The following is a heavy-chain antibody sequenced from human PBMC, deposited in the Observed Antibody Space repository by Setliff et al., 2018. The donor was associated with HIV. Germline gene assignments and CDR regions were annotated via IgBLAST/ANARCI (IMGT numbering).Heavy chain of an antibody. Sequence: SETLSLTCTVSGGSIRTGTYYWGWIRQPPGKGLEWIGSIYYDGRTFYKPSLESRLTISVDTSKNQFSLRLNSVTVADTAVYFCARGGAVSADFDSWGQGTLVTVSS. CDR3: ARGGAVSADFDS. J-gene: IGHJ4*02. V-gene: IGHV4-39*07. CDR2: IYYDGRT. D-gene: IGHD3-16*01. CDR1: GGSIRTGTYY.